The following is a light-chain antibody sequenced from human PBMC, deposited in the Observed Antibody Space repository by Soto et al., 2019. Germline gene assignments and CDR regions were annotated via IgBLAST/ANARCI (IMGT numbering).Light chain of an antibody. V-gene: IGKV1-12*01. CDR3: QQAYTFPIT. Sequence: DIQMTQSPSSLSASVGHRVPITCRASQNINRWLGWYQQKPGKVPEVLIYSTSTLQPGVPSRFSGSGSGTDFTLTISGLQREDSGTYYCQQAYTFPITFGQGTRLEIK. CDR1: QNINRW. CDR2: STS. J-gene: IGKJ5*01.